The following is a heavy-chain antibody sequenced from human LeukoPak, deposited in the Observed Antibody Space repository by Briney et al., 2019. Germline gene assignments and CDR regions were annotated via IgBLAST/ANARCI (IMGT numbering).Heavy chain of an antibody. CDR3: ASGYCSSTTCYAFDY. J-gene: IGHJ4*02. CDR1: GGTFSSYA. Sequence: SVKVSCKASGGTFSSYAISWVRQAPGQGLEWMGGIIPIFGTANYAQKFQGRVTITADKSTSTAYMELRSLRSDDTAVYYCASGYCSSTTCYAFDYWGQGTLVTVSS. V-gene: IGHV1-69*06. CDR2: IIPIFGTA. D-gene: IGHD2-2*03.